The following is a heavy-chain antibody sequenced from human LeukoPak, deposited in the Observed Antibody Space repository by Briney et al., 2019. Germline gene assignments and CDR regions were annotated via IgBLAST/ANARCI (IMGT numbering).Heavy chain of an antibody. D-gene: IGHD1-26*01. CDR1: GFTFSSYA. CDR3: AKNTSGTYLDY. J-gene: IGHJ4*02. CDR2: ISTSGVST. Sequence: GGSLRLSCAASGFTFSSYAMTWVRQAPGKGLEWASSISTSGVSTNNAVSVKGRFTISRDNSKTMVYLQMNSLRAEDTAVYYCAKNTSGTYLDYWGQGILVTVSS. V-gene: IGHV3-23*01.